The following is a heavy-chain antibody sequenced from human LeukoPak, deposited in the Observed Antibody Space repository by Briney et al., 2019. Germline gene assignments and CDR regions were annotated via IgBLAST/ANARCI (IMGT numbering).Heavy chain of an antibody. Sequence: KPSETLSLTCTVSGYSISTGYYWDWIRQPPGKGLEWIGTFYHGGSTYYNPSLKSRVTISVDTSKNQFSLKLSSVTAADTAVYYCAREGRLQYNDYVWGSYRYTLDAFDIWGQGTMVTVS. CDR1: GYSISTGYY. CDR2: FYHGGST. CDR3: AREGRLQYNDYVWGSYRYTLDAFDI. J-gene: IGHJ3*02. D-gene: IGHD3-16*02. V-gene: IGHV4-38-2*02.